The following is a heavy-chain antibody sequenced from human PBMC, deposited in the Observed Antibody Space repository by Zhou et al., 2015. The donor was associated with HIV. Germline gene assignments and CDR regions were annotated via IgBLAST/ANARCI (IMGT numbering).Heavy chain of an antibody. D-gene: IGHD3-22*01. CDR2: IIPIFGTA. Sequence: QVQLVQSGAEVKKPGSSVKVSCKASGGTFSSYAISWVRQAPGQGLEWMGGIIPIFGTANYAQKFQGRVTITADESTSTAYMELSSLRSEDTAVYYCATTPDSSGYVDGYWYFDLWAVAPWSLSPQ. CDR1: GGTFSSYA. V-gene: IGHV1-69*01. CDR3: ATTPDSSGYVDGYWYFDL. J-gene: IGHJ2*01.